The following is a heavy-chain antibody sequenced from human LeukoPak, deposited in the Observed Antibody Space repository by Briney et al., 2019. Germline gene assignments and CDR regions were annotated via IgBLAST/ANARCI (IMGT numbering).Heavy chain of an antibody. CDR2: IYYSGST. CDR3: ARVVDTEFDY. J-gene: IGHJ4*02. CDR1: GGSISSYY. V-gene: IGHV4-59*01. Sequence: SETLSLTCTVSGGSISSYYWSWIRQPPGKGLEWIGYIYYSGSTNYNPSLKSRVTISVDTSKNQFSLKLSSVTAADTAVYYCARVVDTEFDYWGQGTLVTVSS. D-gene: IGHD5-18*01.